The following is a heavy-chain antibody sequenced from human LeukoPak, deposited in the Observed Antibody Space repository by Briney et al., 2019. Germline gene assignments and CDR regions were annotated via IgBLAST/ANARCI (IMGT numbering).Heavy chain of an antibody. Sequence: ASVKVSCKASGYTFTGYYMHWVRQAPGQGLEWMGWINPNSGGTNYAQKFQGWVTMTRDTSISTAYMELSRLRSDDTAVYYCARDGGATTDAFDIWGQGTMVTVS. CDR1: GYTFTGYY. CDR3: ARDGGATTDAFDI. CDR2: INPNSGGT. J-gene: IGHJ3*02. D-gene: IGHD5-12*01. V-gene: IGHV1-2*04.